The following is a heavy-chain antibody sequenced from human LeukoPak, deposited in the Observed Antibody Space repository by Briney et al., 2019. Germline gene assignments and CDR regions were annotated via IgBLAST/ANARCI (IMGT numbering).Heavy chain of an antibody. V-gene: IGHV3-11*05. Sequence: KPGGSLRLSCAASGFTFNDYYMSWIRQAPGKGLEWVSYISSSSSYTNYADSVKGRFTISRDNAKNSLYLQMNSLRAEDTAVYYCSRDFYGSGSSIIDYWGRGTLVTVSS. CDR2: ISSSSSYT. CDR3: SRDFYGSGSSIIDY. CDR1: GFTFNDYY. D-gene: IGHD3-10*01. J-gene: IGHJ4*02.